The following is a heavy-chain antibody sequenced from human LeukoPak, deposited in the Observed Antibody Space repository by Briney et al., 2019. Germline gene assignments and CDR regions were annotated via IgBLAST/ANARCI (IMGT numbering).Heavy chain of an antibody. D-gene: IGHD1-1*01. J-gene: IGHJ2*01. CDR3: ARVERGHSYWYFDL. CDR1: GGSISSYY. V-gene: IGHV4-59*01. CDR2: IYYSGST. Sequence: SETLSLTWTVSGGSISSYYWSWIRQPPGKGLEWIGYIYYSGSTNYNPSLKTRVTISVDTSKNQFSLNLSSVTAADTAVYSCARVERGHSYWYFDLWGRGTLVTVSS.